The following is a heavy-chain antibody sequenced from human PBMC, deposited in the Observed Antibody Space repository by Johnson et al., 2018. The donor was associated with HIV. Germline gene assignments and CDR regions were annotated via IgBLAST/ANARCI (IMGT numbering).Heavy chain of an antibody. D-gene: IGHD3-16*01. Sequence: VQLVESGGALVQPGGSLRLSCAGSGFNVSDNYMSWVRQAPGKGLEWVSYISSSGSTIYYADSVKGRFTISRDNAKNSLYLQMNSLRAEDTAVYYCARDRWGLKDAFDIWGQGTMVTVSS. V-gene: IGHV3-11*04. CDR3: ARDRWGLKDAFDI. J-gene: IGHJ3*02. CDR2: ISSSGSTI. CDR1: GFNVSDNY.